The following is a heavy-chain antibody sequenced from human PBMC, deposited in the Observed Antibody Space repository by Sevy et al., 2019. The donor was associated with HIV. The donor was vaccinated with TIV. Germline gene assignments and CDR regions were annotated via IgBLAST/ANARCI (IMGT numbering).Heavy chain of an antibody. CDR1: GYTFTSYD. CDR2: MNPNSGNT. D-gene: IGHD6-6*01. Sequence: ASVKVSCKASGYTFTSYDINWVRQATGQGLEWMGWMNPNSGNTGYAQKFQGRVTMTRNTSISTAYMELSSLRSEDTAVYYCARQGGSSYYYYYGMDVWGQRTTVTVSS. CDR3: ARQGGSSYYYYYGMDV. V-gene: IGHV1-8*01. J-gene: IGHJ6*02.